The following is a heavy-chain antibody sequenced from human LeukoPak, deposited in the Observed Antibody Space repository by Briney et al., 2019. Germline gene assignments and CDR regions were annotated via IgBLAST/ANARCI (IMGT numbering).Heavy chain of an antibody. CDR1: GGSFSGYY. Sequence: SETLSLTCAVYGGSFSGYYWSWIRQPPGKGLEWIGEINHSGSTNYNPSLKSRVTISVDTSKNQFSLKLSSVTAADTAVYYCATGGYQLPIRTYNWFDPWGQGTLVSVSS. CDR3: ATGGYQLPIRTYNWFDP. V-gene: IGHV4-34*01. J-gene: IGHJ5*02. D-gene: IGHD2-2*01. CDR2: INHSGST.